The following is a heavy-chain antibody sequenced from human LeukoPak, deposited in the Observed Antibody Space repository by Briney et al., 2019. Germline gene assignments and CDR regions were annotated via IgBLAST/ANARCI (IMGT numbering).Heavy chain of an antibody. Sequence: SETLSLTCTVSGGSISSGGYYWSWLRQHPGKGLEWIGYIYYSGSTYYNPSLKSRVTISVDTSKNQFSLKLSSVTAADTAVYYCARARGCSSTSCYAGLLLDYWGQGTLVTVSS. CDR1: GGSISSGGYY. CDR2: IYYSGST. CDR3: ARARGCSSTSCYAGLLLDY. J-gene: IGHJ4*02. D-gene: IGHD2-2*01. V-gene: IGHV4-31*03.